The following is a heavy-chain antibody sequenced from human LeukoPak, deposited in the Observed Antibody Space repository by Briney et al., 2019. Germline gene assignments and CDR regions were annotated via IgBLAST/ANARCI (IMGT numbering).Heavy chain of an antibody. Sequence: GGSLRLSCAASGFTFSSYSMNWVRQAPGKGLEWVSSISSSSSYIYYADSVKGRFTISRDNAKNSLYLQMNSLRAEDTAVYYCAREGGRGGDAFDIWGQGTMVTVSS. J-gene: IGHJ3*02. V-gene: IGHV3-21*01. CDR2: ISSSSSYI. CDR3: AREGGRGGDAFDI. D-gene: IGHD2-15*01. CDR1: GFTFSSYS.